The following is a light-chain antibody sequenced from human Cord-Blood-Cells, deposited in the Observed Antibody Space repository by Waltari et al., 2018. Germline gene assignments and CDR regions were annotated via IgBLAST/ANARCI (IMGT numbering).Light chain of an antibody. CDR1: SSDVGGYNY. J-gene: IGLJ1*01. Sequence: QSALTQPRSVSGSPGQSVTISCTGTSSDVGGYNYVSWYQQHPGKAPKLMIYYVSKRPSGVPDRFSGAKSSNTASLTSSGLQAEGEAVYYCCSYAGSYTSYVFGSGTKVTVL. V-gene: IGLV2-11*01. CDR2: YVS. CDR3: CSYAGSYTSYV.